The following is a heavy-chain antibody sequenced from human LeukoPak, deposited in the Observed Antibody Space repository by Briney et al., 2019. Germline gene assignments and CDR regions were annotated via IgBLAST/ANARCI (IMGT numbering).Heavy chain of an antibody. J-gene: IGHJ4*02. D-gene: IGHD6-19*01. V-gene: IGHV4-34*01. CDR1: GGSFSGYY. CDR2: INHSGST. CDR3: ARVKHGQWLTSFLPSY. Sequence: PSETLSLTCAVYGGSFSGYYWSWIRQPPGKGLEWIGEINHSGSTNYNPSLKSRVTISVDTSRNQFSLKLSSVTAADTAVYYCARVKHGQWLTSFLPSYWGQGTLVTVSS.